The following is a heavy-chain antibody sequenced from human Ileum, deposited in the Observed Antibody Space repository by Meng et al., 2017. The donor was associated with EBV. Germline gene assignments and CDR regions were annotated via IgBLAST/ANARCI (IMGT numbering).Heavy chain of an antibody. J-gene: IGHJ5*02. CDR1: GYTFTDYY. CDR3: ARDLPGGTKGTWLDL. Sequence: QVQLVPSGAEVKKPGASEKGSCKASGYTFTDYYIPWVRQAPGQGLEWMGRINPNSGGTNYAQKFQGRVSMTRDTSISTAYMELSSLRSDDTAVYYCARDLPGGTKGTWLDLWGQGTLVTVAS. V-gene: IGHV1-2*06. CDR2: INPNSGGT. D-gene: IGHD1-14*01.